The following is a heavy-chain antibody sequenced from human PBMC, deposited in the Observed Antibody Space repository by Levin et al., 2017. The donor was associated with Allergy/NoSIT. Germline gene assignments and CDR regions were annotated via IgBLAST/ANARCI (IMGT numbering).Heavy chain of an antibody. CDR1: GFTFSSYA. Sequence: RTGGSLRLSCAASGFTFSSYAMTWVRQAPGKGLEWVSAISGSGDGTYYADSVKGRFTISRDNSKNTLYLQMNSLRAEDTAVYYCARGWNSISYYSTHWGQGTLVTVSS. CDR2: ISGSGDGT. V-gene: IGHV3-23*01. D-gene: IGHD1-26*01. J-gene: IGHJ4*02. CDR3: ARGWNSISYYSTH.